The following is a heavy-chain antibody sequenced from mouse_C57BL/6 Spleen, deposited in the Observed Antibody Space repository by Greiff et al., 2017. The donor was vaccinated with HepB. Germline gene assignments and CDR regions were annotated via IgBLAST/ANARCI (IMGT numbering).Heavy chain of an antibody. CDR1: GYTFTDYN. J-gene: IGHJ4*01. D-gene: IGHD1-1*01. V-gene: IGHV1-18*01. Sequence: EVKLVESGPELVKPGASVKIPCKASGYTFTDYNMDWVKQSHGKSLEWIGDINPNNGGTIYNQKFKGKATLTVDKSSSTAYMELRSLTSEDTAVYYCARRHQIPQFIRNAMDYWGQGTSVTVSS. CDR3: ARRHQIPQFIRNAMDY. CDR2: INPNNGGT.